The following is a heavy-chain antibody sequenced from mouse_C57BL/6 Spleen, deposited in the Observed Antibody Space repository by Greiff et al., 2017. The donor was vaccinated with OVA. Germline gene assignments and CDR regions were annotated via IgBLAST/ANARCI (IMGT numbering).Heavy chain of an antibody. V-gene: IGHV1-26*01. J-gene: IGHJ3*01. CDR2: INPNNGGT. CDR1: GYTFTDYY. Sequence: VQLQQSGPELVKPGASVKISCKASGYTFTDYYMNWVKQSHGKSLEWIGDINPNNGGTSYNQKFKGKATLTVDKSSSTAYMELRSLTSEDSAVYYCARELGRSGDGFAYWGQGTLVTVSA. CDR3: ARELGRSGDGFAY. D-gene: IGHD4-1*01.